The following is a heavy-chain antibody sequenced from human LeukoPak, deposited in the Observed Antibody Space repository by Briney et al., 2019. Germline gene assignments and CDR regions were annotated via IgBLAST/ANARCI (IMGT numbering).Heavy chain of an antibody. CDR3: AGDRGYHSFDI. CDR2: IYTSGSI. V-gene: IGHV4-4*07. D-gene: IGHD5-18*01. CDR1: GGSISSYY. J-gene: IGHJ3*02. Sequence: PSETLSLTCTVCGGSISSYYWSWIRQPAGKGLEWIGRIYTSGSITYNPSLKSRVSMSVDTSKNQFSLKLSSVTAADTAVYYCAGDRGYHSFDIWGQGTMVTVSS.